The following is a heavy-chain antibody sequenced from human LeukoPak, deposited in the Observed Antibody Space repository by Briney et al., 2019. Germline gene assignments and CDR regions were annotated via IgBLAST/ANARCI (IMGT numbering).Heavy chain of an antibody. V-gene: IGHV3-30-3*01. D-gene: IGHD3-10*01. CDR2: ISYDGSNK. Sequence: GGSLRLSCAASGFTFSSYAMHWVLQAPGKGLEWVAVISYDGSNKYSADSVKGRFTISRDNSKNTLYLQMNSLRTEDTAVYYCAREVRGAITVFDYWGQGTLVTVSS. J-gene: IGHJ4*02. CDR1: GFTFSSYA. CDR3: AREVRGAITVFDY.